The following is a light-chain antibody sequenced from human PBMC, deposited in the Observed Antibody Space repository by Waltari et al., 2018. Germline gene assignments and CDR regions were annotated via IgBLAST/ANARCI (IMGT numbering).Light chain of an antibody. V-gene: IGLV2-14*03. CDR2: DVT. CDR1: NHDLGAYAY. Sequence: QSALTQPASVSGSPGQSITISCTGTNHDLGAYAYVTWYQHHPVKAPRLIIYDVTKRPSGVSDRFSASKSGNTASLSISGLQPEDEADYYCCSYTSNNTLMFGGGTKLTVL. J-gene: IGLJ3*02. CDR3: CSYTSNNTLM.